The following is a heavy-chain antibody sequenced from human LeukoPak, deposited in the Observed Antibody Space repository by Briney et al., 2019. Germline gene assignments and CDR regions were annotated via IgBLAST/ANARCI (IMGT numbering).Heavy chain of an antibody. V-gene: IGHV4-34*01. CDR3: ARAGYSSSWYRYYYYYYMDV. Sequence: SETLSLTCAVYGGSFSGYYWSWIRQPPGKGLEWIGEINHSGSTNYNPSLKSRVTISVDTSKNQFSLKLSSVTAADTAVYYCARAGYSSSWYRYYYYYYMDVWGKGTTVTVSS. CDR2: INHSGST. CDR1: GGSFSGYY. J-gene: IGHJ6*03. D-gene: IGHD6-13*01.